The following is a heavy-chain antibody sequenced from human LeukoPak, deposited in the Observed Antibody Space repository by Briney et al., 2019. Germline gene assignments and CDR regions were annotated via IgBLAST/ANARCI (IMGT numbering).Heavy chain of an antibody. V-gene: IGHV3-33*08. D-gene: IGHD3-10*01. CDR2: IWYDGSNK. CDR3: ARDRLPYGSGSYYSN. J-gene: IGHJ4*02. Sequence: GGSLRLSCAASGFTVSSNYMSWVRQAPGKGLEWVAVIWYDGSNKYYADSVKGRFTISRDNSKNTLYLQMNSLRAEDTAVYYCARDRLPYGSGSYYSNWGQGTLVTVSS. CDR1: GFTVSSNY.